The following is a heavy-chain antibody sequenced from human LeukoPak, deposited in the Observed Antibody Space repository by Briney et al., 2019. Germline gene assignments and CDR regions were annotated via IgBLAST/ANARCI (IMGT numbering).Heavy chain of an antibody. Sequence: PSETLSLTCTVSGYSISSGYYWGWIRQPPGKGLEWIGSIYHSGSTYYNPSLKSRVTISVDTSKNQFSLKLSSVTAADTAVYYCAREYCTNGVCFLFDPWGQGTLVTVSS. CDR3: AREYCTNGVCFLFDP. D-gene: IGHD2-8*01. CDR1: GYSISSGYY. CDR2: IYHSGST. V-gene: IGHV4-38-2*02. J-gene: IGHJ5*02.